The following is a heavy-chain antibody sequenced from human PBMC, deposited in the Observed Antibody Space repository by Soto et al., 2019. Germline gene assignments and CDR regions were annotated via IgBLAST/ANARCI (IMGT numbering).Heavy chain of an antibody. CDR1: GFTFSTYA. D-gene: IGHD4-17*01. CDR3: AHPRGYGVFDAYDI. Sequence: GGSLRLSCAASGFTFSTYAMSWVRQAPGKGLEWVSAISGSGDNTHSADSVRGRFTISRDNSINTLYLQMNNLGNEDTAVYYCAHPRGYGVFDAYDIWGQGTMVTVSS. V-gene: IGHV3-23*01. J-gene: IGHJ3*02. CDR2: ISGSGDNT.